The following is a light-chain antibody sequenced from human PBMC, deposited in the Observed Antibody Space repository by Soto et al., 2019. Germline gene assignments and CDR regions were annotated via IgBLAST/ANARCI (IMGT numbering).Light chain of an antibody. J-gene: IGLJ3*02. Sequence: QSALTQPASVSGSPGQPITISCTGTSSDVGSYNLVSWYQQHPGKAPKLTIYEGSKRPSGVSHRFSGYKSGNTASLTIAGLQAEDEADYYCCSYAGSSTLWVFGGGTKVTVL. CDR2: EGS. CDR3: CSYAGSSTLWV. V-gene: IGLV2-23*01. CDR1: SSDVGSYNL.